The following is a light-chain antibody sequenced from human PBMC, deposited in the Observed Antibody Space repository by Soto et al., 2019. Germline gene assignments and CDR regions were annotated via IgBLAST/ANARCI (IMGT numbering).Light chain of an antibody. J-gene: IGKJ5*01. V-gene: IGKV3-11*01. CDR1: QSIGTY. Sequence: EIVLPPSPGTLSLSPGARATLSCMASQSIGTYLAWYQQKPGQAPRLLIYDASNRATGIPARFSGSGSGTDFTLTISSLEPEDFAVYYCQQRSNGTPITFGQGTRLEIK. CDR3: QQRSNGTPIT. CDR2: DAS.